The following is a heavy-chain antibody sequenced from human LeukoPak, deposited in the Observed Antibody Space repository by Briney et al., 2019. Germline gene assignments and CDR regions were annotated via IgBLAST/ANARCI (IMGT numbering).Heavy chain of an antibody. CDR1: GGSISSYF. CDR3: ARVFDDYYDSSADPPLWFDP. J-gene: IGHJ5*02. Sequence: SSETLSLTCTVSGGSISSYFWSWIRQPPGMGLEWIGYINCSGSPNYNPSLKSRVTISVDTSKNQFSLRLRSVTAADTVVYYCARVFDDYYDSSADPPLWFDPWGQGTLVTVSS. CDR2: INCSGSP. D-gene: IGHD3-22*01. V-gene: IGHV4-59*01.